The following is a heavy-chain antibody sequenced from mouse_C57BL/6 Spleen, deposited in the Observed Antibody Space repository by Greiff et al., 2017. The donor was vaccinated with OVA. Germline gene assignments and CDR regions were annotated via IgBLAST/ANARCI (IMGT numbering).Heavy chain of an antibody. D-gene: IGHD2-12*01. CDR1: GYTFTSYW. V-gene: IGHV1-53*01. CDR3: AITTGADYYAMDY. CDR2: INPSNGGT. J-gene: IGHJ4*01. Sequence: QVQLQQPGTELVKPGASVKLSCKASGYTFTSYWMHWVKQRPGQGLEWIGNINPSNGGTNYNEKFKSKATLTVDKSSSTAYKQLSSLTSEDSAVYYCAITTGADYYAMDYWGQGTSVTVSS.